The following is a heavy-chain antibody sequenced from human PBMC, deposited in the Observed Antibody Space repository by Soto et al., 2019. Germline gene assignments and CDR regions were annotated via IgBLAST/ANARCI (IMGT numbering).Heavy chain of an antibody. CDR2: ISYDGSNK. V-gene: IGHV3-30*18. Sequence: QVQLVESGGGVVQPGRSLRLSCAASGFTFSSYGMHWVRQAPGKGLEWVAVISYDGSNKYYADSVKGRFTISRDNSNNTLYLQMNSLRAEDTAVYYCAKDPNLYYYDSSGYPADWYFDLWGRGTLVTVSS. D-gene: IGHD3-22*01. J-gene: IGHJ2*01. CDR1: GFTFSSYG. CDR3: AKDPNLYYYDSSGYPADWYFDL.